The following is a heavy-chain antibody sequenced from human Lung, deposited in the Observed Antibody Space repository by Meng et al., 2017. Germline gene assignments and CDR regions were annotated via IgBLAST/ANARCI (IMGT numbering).Heavy chain of an antibody. Sequence: QVQLQRVGAGLLKPSETLSLTCVASGGSFSDYYWSWIRQPPGKGLEWIGEINHSGSTNYNPSLESRATISVDTSQNNLSLKLSSVTAADSVVYYCARGPTTMAHDFDYWGQGTLVTVSS. CDR1: GGSFSDYY. V-gene: IGHV4-34*01. CDR3: ARGPTTMAHDFDY. D-gene: IGHD4-11*01. J-gene: IGHJ4*02. CDR2: INHSGST.